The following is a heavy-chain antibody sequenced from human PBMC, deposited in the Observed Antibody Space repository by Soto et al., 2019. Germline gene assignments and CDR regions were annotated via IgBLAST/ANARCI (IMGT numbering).Heavy chain of an antibody. Sequence: SETLSLTCTVSGGSISSYYWSWIRQTPGKGLEWIGHIFYTGITKYNSSLKSRVTISLDTSKTQFSLTLTSVTAAETAVYYFARRGFGLFYYDNSGSPDFYYYNMDVWGQGTTVT. V-gene: IGHV4-59*08. CDR3: ARRGFGLFYYDNSGSPDFYYYNMDV. CDR1: GGSISSYY. D-gene: IGHD3-22*01. CDR2: IFYTGIT. J-gene: IGHJ6*03.